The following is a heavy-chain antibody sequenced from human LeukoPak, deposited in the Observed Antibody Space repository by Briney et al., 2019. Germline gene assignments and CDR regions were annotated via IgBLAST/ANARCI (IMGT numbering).Heavy chain of an antibody. CDR1: GDSISSGFYY. Sequence: SQTLSLTCTVSGDSISSGFYYWSWIRQPAGKGLEWIGRSYTSGSTNYNPSLKSRVTISVDTSKNQFSLKPSSVTAADTAVYYCARSGYSHGYYTNWFDPWGQGTLVTVSS. D-gene: IGHD5-18*01. J-gene: IGHJ5*02. V-gene: IGHV4-61*02. CDR3: ARSGYSHGYYTNWFDP. CDR2: SYTSGST.